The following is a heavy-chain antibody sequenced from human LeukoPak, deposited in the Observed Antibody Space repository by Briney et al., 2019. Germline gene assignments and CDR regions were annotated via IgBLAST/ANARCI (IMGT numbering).Heavy chain of an antibody. Sequence: NPSETLSLTCTVSGGSISSYYWSWIRQPPGKGLEWIGYIYYSGSTNYNPSLKSRVTISVDTSKNQFSLKLSSVTAADTAVYYCARQYSSGWYHFDYWGQGTLVTVSS. CDR3: ARQYSSGWYHFDY. D-gene: IGHD6-19*01. J-gene: IGHJ4*02. V-gene: IGHV4-59*08. CDR1: GGSISSYY. CDR2: IYYSGST.